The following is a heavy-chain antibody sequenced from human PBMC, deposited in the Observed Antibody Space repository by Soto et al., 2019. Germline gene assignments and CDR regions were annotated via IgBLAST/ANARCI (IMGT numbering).Heavy chain of an antibody. CDR1: GGSIISGGYY. D-gene: IGHD3-3*01. V-gene: IGHV4-31*03. CDR3: ARVRHYDFGSGYYVYFDY. Sequence: SETLSLTCTVSGGSIISGGYYWSLIRQHPGKGLEWIGYIYYSGSTYYNPSLKSRVTISVDTSKNQFSLKLSSVTAADTAVYYCARVRHYDFGSGYYVYFDYWGQGTLVTVSS. CDR2: IYYSGST. J-gene: IGHJ4*02.